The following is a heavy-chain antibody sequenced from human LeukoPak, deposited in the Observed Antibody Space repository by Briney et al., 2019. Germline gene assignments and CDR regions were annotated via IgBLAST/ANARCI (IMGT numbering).Heavy chain of an antibody. V-gene: IGHV1-18*01. D-gene: IGHD3-10*01. CDR3: ARDFHYSGSGSYYNRAFDI. CDR1: GYTFTSYG. Sequence: GASVKVSCKASGYTFTSYGISWVRQAPGQGLEWMGWISAYNGNTNYAQKLQGRVTMTTDTSTSTAYMELSSLRSEDTAVYFCARDFHYSGSGSYYNRAFDIWGQGTVVTVSS. J-gene: IGHJ3*02. CDR2: ISAYNGNT.